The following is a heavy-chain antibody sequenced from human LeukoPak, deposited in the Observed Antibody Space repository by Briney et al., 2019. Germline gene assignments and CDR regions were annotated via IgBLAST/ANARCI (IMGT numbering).Heavy chain of an antibody. CDR3: ASAGDTSDYFYYSAFDI. J-gene: IGHJ3*02. D-gene: IGHD3-22*01. CDR1: GYSFTNSW. Sequence: GESLKISCQGSGYSFTNSWIGWVRQMPGKGLEWMGIIYPGDSDTTYSPSFQGQVTISADKSISTAYLQWSSLKASDTAMYYCASAGDTSDYFYYSAFDIWGQGTMVTVSS. V-gene: IGHV5-51*01. CDR2: IYPGDSDT.